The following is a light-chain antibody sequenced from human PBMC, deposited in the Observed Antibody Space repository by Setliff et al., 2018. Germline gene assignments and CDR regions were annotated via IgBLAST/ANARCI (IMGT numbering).Light chain of an antibody. J-gene: IGLJ1*01. CDR1: SSDVGGINH. CDR3: SSYTSSDTVV. Sequence: QSVLAQPPSASGSPGQSVTISCTRTSSDVGGINHVSWYQQHPGKAPRLMIFEVSKRPSGVPDRFSGSKSGNTASLTVSGLQAEDEADYYCSSYTSSDTVVFGTGTKVTVL. CDR2: EVS. V-gene: IGLV2-8*01.